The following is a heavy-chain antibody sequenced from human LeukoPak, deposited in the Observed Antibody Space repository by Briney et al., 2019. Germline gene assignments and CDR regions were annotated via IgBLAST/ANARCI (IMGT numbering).Heavy chain of an antibody. J-gene: IGHJ4*02. CDR1: GGSMSSYY. CDR2: FFYSGST. Sequence: SETLSLTCTVSGGSMSSYYWSWIRQPPGKGLEWIGYFFYSGSTNHNPSLKSRVTISVDTSKNQFSLKLTSVTAADTAVYYCARGRDYFDYWGQGTLVTVSS. V-gene: IGHV4-59*01. CDR3: ARGRDYFDY.